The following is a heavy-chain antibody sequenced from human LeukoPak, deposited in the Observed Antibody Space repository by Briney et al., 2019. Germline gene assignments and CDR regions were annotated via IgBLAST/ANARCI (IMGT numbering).Heavy chain of an antibody. CDR2: INPSGGST. Sequence: ASVKVSCKASGYTFTSYYMHWVRQAPGQGLEWMGIINPSGGSTSYAQKFQGRVTVTRDTSTSTVYMELSSLRSEDTAVYYCARDWFGVDAFDIWGQGTMVTVSS. D-gene: IGHD2-8*01. V-gene: IGHV1-46*01. J-gene: IGHJ3*02. CDR3: ARDWFGVDAFDI. CDR1: GYTFTSYY.